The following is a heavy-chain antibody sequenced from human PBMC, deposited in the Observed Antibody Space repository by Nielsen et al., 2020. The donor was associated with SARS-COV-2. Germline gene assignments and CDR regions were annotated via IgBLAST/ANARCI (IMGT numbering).Heavy chain of an antibody. CDR3: ARDLRSSGWGFDY. D-gene: IGHD6-19*01. V-gene: IGHV1-18*01. Sequence: ASVKVSCKASGYTFTSYDISWVRQAPGQELQWMGWISPYYGNTNYAQKLQGRVTMTTDTSTSTAYMELRSLRSDDTAVYYCARDLRSSGWGFDYWGQGTLVTVSS. J-gene: IGHJ4*02. CDR2: ISPYYGNT. CDR1: GYTFTSYD.